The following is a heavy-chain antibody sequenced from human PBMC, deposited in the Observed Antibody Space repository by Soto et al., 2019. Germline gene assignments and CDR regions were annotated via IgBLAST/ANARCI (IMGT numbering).Heavy chain of an antibody. V-gene: IGHV3-23*01. CDR1: GSTFSSDV. Sequence: EVQLLESGGGLVQPGGSLRLSCVASGSTFSSDVMSWVRQAPGKGLEWVSGISGGTTYYADSVQGRFTISRDNFKNTLFLQMNSLRAEDMAVYRCATRDRVTSGISHFYRTDVWGQGTTVTVSS. CDR3: ATRDRVTSGISHFYRTDV. D-gene: IGHD1-26*01. CDR2: ISGGTT. J-gene: IGHJ6*01.